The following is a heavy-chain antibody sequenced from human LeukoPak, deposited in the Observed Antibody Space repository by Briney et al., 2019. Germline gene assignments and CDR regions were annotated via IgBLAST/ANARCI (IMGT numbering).Heavy chain of an antibody. Sequence: GGSLRLSCAASGFTFSSYGMHWVRQAPGKGLEWVAVISYDGSNKYYADSVKGRFTISRDNSKNTLYLQMNGLRAEDTAMYYCAKTGYGDCEPPWYFDLWGRGTLVTVSS. V-gene: IGHV3-30*18. D-gene: IGHD4-17*01. J-gene: IGHJ2*01. CDR1: GFTFSSYG. CDR2: ISYDGSNK. CDR3: AKTGYGDCEPPWYFDL.